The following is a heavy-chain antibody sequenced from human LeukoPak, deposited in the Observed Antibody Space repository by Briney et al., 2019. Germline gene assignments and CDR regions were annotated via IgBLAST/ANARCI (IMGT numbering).Heavy chain of an antibody. V-gene: IGHV3-66*01. CDR2: IYEGGDI. CDR3: ARDPSGTGTGFDI. Sequence: GRCLRLSCAALGFTVSRTYMRWVRQAPRKGLEWVSVIYEGGDIYYADSVRGRFAISRDNSKNTVYLQMNGLRGEDTAVYYCARDPSGTGTGFDIWGQGTMVTVSS. D-gene: IGHD3/OR15-3a*01. J-gene: IGHJ3*02. CDR1: GFTVSRTY.